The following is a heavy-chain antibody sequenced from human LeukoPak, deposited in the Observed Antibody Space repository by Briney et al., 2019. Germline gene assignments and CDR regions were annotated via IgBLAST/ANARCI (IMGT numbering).Heavy chain of an antibody. CDR1: GGSVNSGSYY. Sequence: SETLSLTCAVSGGSVNSGSYYWSWIRQHPGKGLEWIGYIYYTGITNYNPSLKSRVTISVDKSKNQFSLKLSSVTAADTAVYYCYDSSGYYPSWGQGTLVTVSS. CDR3: YDSSGYYPS. V-gene: IGHV4-61*01. D-gene: IGHD3-22*01. CDR2: IYYTGIT. J-gene: IGHJ4*02.